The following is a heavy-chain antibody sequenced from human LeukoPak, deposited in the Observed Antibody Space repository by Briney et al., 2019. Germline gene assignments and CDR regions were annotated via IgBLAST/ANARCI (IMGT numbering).Heavy chain of an antibody. CDR2: MNPNSGNT. V-gene: IGHV1-8*03. CDR1: GYTFTSYG. J-gene: IGHJ4*02. CDR3: ARVGGYCSGGSCYSIGY. Sequence: ASVKVSCKASGYTFTSYGISWVRQAPGQGLEWMGWMNPNSGNTGYAQKFQGRVTITRNTSISTTYMELSSLRSEDTAVYYCARVGGYCSGGSCYSIGYWGQGTLVTISS. D-gene: IGHD2-15*01.